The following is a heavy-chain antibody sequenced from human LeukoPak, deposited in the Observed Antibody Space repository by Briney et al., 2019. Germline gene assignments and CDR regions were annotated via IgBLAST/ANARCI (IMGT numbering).Heavy chain of an antibody. CDR2: IYSGGST. D-gene: IGHD4-23*01. J-gene: IGHJ4*02. Sequence: GGSLRLSCAASGFTVSSNYMSWVRQAPGKGLEWVSVIYSGGSTYYADSVKGRFTVSRDNSKNTLYLQMNSLRAEDTAVYYCAREGYGGNSGRDYWGQGTLVTVSS. CDR3: AREGYGGNSGRDY. CDR1: GFTVSSNY. V-gene: IGHV3-53*01.